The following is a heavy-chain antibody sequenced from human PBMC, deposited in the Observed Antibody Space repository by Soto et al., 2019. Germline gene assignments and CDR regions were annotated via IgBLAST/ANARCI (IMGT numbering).Heavy chain of an antibody. J-gene: IGHJ4*02. CDR2: INAGNGNT. D-gene: IGHD6-13*01. V-gene: IGHV1-3*01. CDR1: GYTFTSYA. Sequence: QVQLVQSGAEVKKPGASVKVSCKASGYTFTSYAMHWVRQAPGQRLEWMGWINAGNGNTKYSQKFQGRVTITRDTSASTAYMELSSLRSEDTAVYYCARDILGIAAAGTFDYWGQGTLVTVSS. CDR3: ARDILGIAAAGTFDY.